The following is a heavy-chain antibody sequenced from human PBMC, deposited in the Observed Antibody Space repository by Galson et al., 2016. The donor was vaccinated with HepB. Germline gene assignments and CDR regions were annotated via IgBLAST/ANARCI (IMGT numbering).Heavy chain of an antibody. V-gene: IGHV4-31*03. Sequence: LSLTCIVSGGSISRGGYYWSWIRKPPGKGLEWIGFMFYSGTSNYNPSLKSRVTISIDTSKNQFSLKLTSVAAADTAVYYCARGTYDSTGYAFDIWGQGTMVTVSS. D-gene: IGHD3-22*01. J-gene: IGHJ3*02. CDR3: ARGTYDSTGYAFDI. CDR2: MFYSGTS. CDR1: GGSISRGGYY.